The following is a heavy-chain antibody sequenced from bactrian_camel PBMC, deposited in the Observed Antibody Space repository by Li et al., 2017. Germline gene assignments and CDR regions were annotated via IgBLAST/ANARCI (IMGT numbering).Heavy chain of an antibody. CDR2: IDSAEFT. D-gene: IGHD6*01. V-gene: IGHV3S1*01. CDR3: ATRYGGMWSFGY. J-gene: IGHJ6*01. CDR1: AYTYRYGTYC. Sequence: QLVESGGGSVQSGGSPRLSCAVSAYTYRYGTYCMAWFRQAAGKEREGIATIDSAEFTNYGHSVKGRFTVSQDNAKNMLYLQMVSLKSEDTALYYCATRYGGMWSFGYWGQGTQVTV.